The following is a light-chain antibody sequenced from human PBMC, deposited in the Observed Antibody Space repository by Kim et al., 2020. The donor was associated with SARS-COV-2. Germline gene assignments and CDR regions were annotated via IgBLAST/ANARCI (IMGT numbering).Light chain of an antibody. Sequence: GASVKLTCTLSSGHSRYAIAWHQQQPEKGPRYLMKLNSDGSHSKGDGIPDRFSGSSSGAERYLTISSLQSEDEADYYCQTWGTGWVFGGGTKLTVL. V-gene: IGLV4-69*01. CDR2: LNSDGSH. CDR1: SGHSRYA. CDR3: QTWGTGWV. J-gene: IGLJ3*02.